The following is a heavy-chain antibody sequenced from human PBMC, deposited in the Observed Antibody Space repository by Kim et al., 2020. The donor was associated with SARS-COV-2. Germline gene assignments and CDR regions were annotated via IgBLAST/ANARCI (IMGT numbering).Heavy chain of an antibody. D-gene: IGHD4-17*01. CDR3: AKDSGNDYGDQLHY. V-gene: IGHV3-23*01. Sequence: GGSLRLSCAASGFTFSRYAMSWVRQAPGKGLEWVSAISGSGGSTYYAGSVKGRFTISRDNSKNTMYLQMNSLRAEDTAVYYCAKDSGNDYGDQLHYWGQGTLVTVSS. CDR2: ISGSGGST. J-gene: IGHJ4*02. CDR1: GFTFSRYA.